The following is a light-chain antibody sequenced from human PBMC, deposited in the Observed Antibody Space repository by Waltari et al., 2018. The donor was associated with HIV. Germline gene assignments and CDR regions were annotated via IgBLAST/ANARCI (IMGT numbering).Light chain of an antibody. CDR3: QHFGTSPPRYT. V-gene: IGKV3-20*01. CDR2: AAS. J-gene: IGKJ2*01. CDR1: QSVSSSY. Sequence: EIVLTQSPGTLSLSPGERATLSCRASQSVSSSYLAWYQQKPGQAPRLLIYAASSRATGVPDRFSGSASGAYFTVTISRLEPEDFAVYYCQHFGTSPPRYTVGQGTKLELK.